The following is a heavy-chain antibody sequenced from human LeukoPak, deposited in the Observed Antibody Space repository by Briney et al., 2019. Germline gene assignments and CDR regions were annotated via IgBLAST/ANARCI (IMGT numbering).Heavy chain of an antibody. V-gene: IGHV3-33*01. Sequence: AGGSLRLSCAASGFTFSSYGMHWVRQAPGKGLEWVAVIWYDGSNKYYADSVKGRFTISRDNSKNTLYLQMNSLRAEDTAVYYCAGEVVVAAGAFDIWGQGTMVTVSS. CDR3: AGEVVVAAGAFDI. CDR2: IWYDGSNK. J-gene: IGHJ3*02. D-gene: IGHD2-15*01. CDR1: GFTFSSYG.